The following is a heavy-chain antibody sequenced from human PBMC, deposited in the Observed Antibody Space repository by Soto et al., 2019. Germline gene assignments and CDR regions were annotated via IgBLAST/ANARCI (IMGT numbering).Heavy chain of an antibody. CDR1: GGSFSGYY. D-gene: IGHD3-9*01. CDR3: ARGRGITIFSEIDP. CDR2: INHSGST. J-gene: IGHJ5*02. Sequence: PSETLSLTCAVYGGSFSGYYWSWIRQPPGKGLEWIGEINHSGSTNYNPSLKSRVTISVDTSKNQFSLKLSSVTAADTAVYYCARGRGITIFSEIDPWGQGTLVTVSS. V-gene: IGHV4-34*01.